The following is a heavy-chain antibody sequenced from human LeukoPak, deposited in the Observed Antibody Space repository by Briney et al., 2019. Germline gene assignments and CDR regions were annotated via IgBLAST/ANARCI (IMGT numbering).Heavy chain of an antibody. D-gene: IGHD4-11*01. Sequence: SETLSLTCTVSGGSINGYYWNWIRQPPGRELEWIGYTFYGGSTVYNPSLKSRVTISVDTSKNQFSLKLSSVTAADTAVYYCAREGVTKYYFDYWGQGTLVTVSS. V-gene: IGHV4-59*01. CDR3: AREGVTKYYFDY. J-gene: IGHJ4*02. CDR1: GGSINGYY. CDR2: TFYGGST.